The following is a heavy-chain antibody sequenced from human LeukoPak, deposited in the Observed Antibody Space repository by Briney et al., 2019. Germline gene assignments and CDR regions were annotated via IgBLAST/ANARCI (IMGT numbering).Heavy chain of an antibody. CDR2: IYYSGST. Sequence: SETLSLTCTVSGGSISSSSYSWGWIRQPPGKGLEWIGSIYYSGSTYYNPSLKSRVTISVDTSKNQFSLKLSSVTAADTAVYYCASQTTVTTFFYFDYWGQGTLVTVSS. CDR1: GGSISSSSYS. V-gene: IGHV4-39*01. CDR3: ASQTTVTTFFYFDY. D-gene: IGHD4-17*01. J-gene: IGHJ4*02.